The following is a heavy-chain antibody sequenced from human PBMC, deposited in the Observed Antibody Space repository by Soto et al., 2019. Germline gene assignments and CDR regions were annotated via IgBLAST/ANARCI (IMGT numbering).Heavy chain of an antibody. J-gene: IGHJ4*02. CDR1: GGSISSYY. D-gene: IGHD6-19*01. CDR3: ARSGGQWLAGYY. CDR2: IYYSRST. V-gene: IGHV4-59*01. Sequence: SETLSLTCTVSGGSISSYYWSWIRQPPGKGLEWIGYIYYSRSTNYNPSLKSRVTISVDTSKNQFSLKMSSVTAADTAVYYCARSGGQWLAGYYWGQGTLVTVSS.